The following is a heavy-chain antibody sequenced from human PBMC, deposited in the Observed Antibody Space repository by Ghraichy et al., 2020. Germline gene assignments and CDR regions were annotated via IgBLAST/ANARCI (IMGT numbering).Heavy chain of an antibody. V-gene: IGHV3-30-3*01. CDR2: ISYDGSNK. CDR1: GFTFSSYA. D-gene: IGHD3-22*01. Sequence: GESLNISCAASGFTFSSYAMHWVRQAPGKGLEWVAVISYDGSNKYYADSVKGRFTISRDNSKNTLYLQMNSLRAEDTAVYYCARETVSGYTIDYWGQGTLVTVSS. CDR3: ARETVSGYTIDY. J-gene: IGHJ4*02.